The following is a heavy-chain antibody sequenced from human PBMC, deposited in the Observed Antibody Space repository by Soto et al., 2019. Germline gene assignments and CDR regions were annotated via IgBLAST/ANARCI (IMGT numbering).Heavy chain of an antibody. J-gene: IGHJ6*02. CDR1: GGYISSGDYY. CDR3: ARDLDTAMGDWYGMDV. Sequence: QVQLQESGPGLVKPSQTLSLTCTVSGGYISSGDYYWRWIRQHPGKGLEWIGYIYYSGSTYYNPSLKSRVTISVDTSKNQFSLKLSSVTAADTAVYYCARDLDTAMGDWYGMDVWGQGTTVTVSS. D-gene: IGHD5-18*01. V-gene: IGHV4-30-4*01. CDR2: IYYSGST.